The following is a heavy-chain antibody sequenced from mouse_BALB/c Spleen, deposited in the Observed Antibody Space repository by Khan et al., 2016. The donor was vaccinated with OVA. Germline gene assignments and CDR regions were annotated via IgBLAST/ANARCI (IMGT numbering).Heavy chain of an antibody. D-gene: IGHD2-1*01. Sequence: DLVKPGASVKLSCKASGYTFTSYWINWIKQRPGQGLECIGRIAPGSGSTYYNEIFKGKATLTVDTSSSTAYIQLSSLSSEDSAVYFCAIEDYYANSYYAMDYWGQGTSVTVSS. CDR3: AIEDYYANSYYAMDY. CDR2: IAPGSGST. V-gene: IGHV1S41*01. J-gene: IGHJ4*01. CDR1: GYTFTSYW.